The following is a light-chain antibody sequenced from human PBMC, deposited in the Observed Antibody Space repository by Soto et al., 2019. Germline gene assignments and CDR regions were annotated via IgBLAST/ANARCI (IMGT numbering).Light chain of an antibody. CDR2: DNH. J-gene: IGLJ2*01. V-gene: IGLV1-51*01. Sequence: QLVLTQPPSVSAAPGQKVTISCSGSSSNIGVNYVSWYQHFPGTAPQLLIFDNHNRPSVIPDRFSGSKSGTSATLSITGLQKGDADYYYCGTCDSSLSAVVFGGGTQLTVL. CDR3: GTCDSSLSAVV. CDR1: SSNIGVNY.